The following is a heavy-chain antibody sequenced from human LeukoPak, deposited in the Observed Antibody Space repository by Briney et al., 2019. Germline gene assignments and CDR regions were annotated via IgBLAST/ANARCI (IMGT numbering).Heavy chain of an antibody. CDR3: AKGSIAVTAYYFDF. Sequence: PGRSLRLSCAASGFTFSSYVIHWVRQAPGKGLEWVSTISGSGGSTSYADSVMGRFTISRDNSKNTLYLQMNTLRAEDTAIYYCAKGSIAVTAYYFDFWGQGTLVTVSS. CDR2: ISGSGGST. CDR1: GFTFSSYV. V-gene: IGHV3-23*01. D-gene: IGHD6-19*01. J-gene: IGHJ4*02.